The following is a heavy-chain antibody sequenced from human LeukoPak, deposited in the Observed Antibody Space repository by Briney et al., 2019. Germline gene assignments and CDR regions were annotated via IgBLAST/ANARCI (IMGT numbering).Heavy chain of an antibody. D-gene: IGHD1-26*01. J-gene: IGHJ4*02. CDR2: ISSSGSTI. V-gene: IGHV3-48*03. CDR3: ARDRGGSDYGY. CDR1: GFTFSSYE. Sequence: PGGSLRLSCAASGFTFSSYEMNWVRQAPGKGLEWVSYISSSGSTIYYADSVKGRFTISRDHAKNSLYLQMNSLRAEDTAVYYCARDRGGSDYGYWGQGTLVTVSS.